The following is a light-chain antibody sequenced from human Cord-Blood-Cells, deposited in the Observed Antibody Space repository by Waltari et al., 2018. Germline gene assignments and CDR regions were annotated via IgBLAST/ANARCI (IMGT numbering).Light chain of an antibody. Sequence: QSALTQPASVSGSPGQSITISCTGTSSDVGSYNLVSWYQQHPGKAPKLMIYEGSKRPSGVSNRCSGSKSGNTASLTISVLQAEDEADYYCCSYAGSSTYWVFGGGTKLTVL. CDR2: EGS. V-gene: IGLV2-23*01. CDR3: CSYAGSSTYWV. CDR1: SSDVGSYNL. J-gene: IGLJ3*02.